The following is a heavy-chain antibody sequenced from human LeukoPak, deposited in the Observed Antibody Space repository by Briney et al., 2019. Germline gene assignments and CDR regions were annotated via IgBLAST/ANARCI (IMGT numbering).Heavy chain of an antibody. J-gene: IGHJ4*02. D-gene: IGHD3-16*02. CDR3: AKETRRITFGGVIVKEFDY. CDR1: GFPFSSYG. CDR2: IRYDGSNK. Sequence: GGSLRLSCAASGFPFSSYGMHWVRQAPGKGLEWVAFIRYDGSNKYYADSVKGRFTISRDNSKNTLYLQMNSLRAEDTAVYYCAKETRRITFGGVIVKEFDYWGQGTLVTVSS. V-gene: IGHV3-30*02.